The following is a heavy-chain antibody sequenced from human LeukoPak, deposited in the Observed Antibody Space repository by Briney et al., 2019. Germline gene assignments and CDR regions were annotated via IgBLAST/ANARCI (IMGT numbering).Heavy chain of an antibody. J-gene: IGHJ4*02. Sequence: PGGSLRLSCAASGFTVSSNYMSWVRQAPGKGLEWVSVIYSGGSTYYADSVKGRFTISRDNSENTLYLQMNSLRAEDTAVYYCARLIIAAAGHYFDYWGQGTLVTVSS. D-gene: IGHD6-13*01. V-gene: IGHV3-66*01. CDR1: GFTVSSNY. CDR3: ARLIIAAAGHYFDY. CDR2: IYSGGST.